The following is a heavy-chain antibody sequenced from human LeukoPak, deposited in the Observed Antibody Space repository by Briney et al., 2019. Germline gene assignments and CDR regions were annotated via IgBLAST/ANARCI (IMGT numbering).Heavy chain of an antibody. CDR1: GGSISSGGYY. D-gene: IGHD3-10*01. CDR2: IYSSGST. CDR3: ARDYYGSGSYWFDP. V-gene: IGHV4-39*02. Sequence: SETLSLTCTVSGGSISSGGYYWGWIRQPPGKGLEWIGSIYSSGSTYYNPSLKSRVTISVDTSKNQFSLKLSSVTAAETAVYYCARDYYGSGSYWFDPWGQGTLVTVSS. J-gene: IGHJ5*02.